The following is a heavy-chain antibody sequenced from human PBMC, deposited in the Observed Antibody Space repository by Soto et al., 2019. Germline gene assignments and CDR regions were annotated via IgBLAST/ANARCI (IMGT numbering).Heavy chain of an antibody. CDR2: ISSSSSYI. D-gene: IGHD3-10*01. CDR3: ARGSTDSYPGSRIFDF. J-gene: IGHJ4*02. V-gene: IGHV3-21*04. Sequence: GGSLRLSCAASGFTFTRYSMNWVRQAPGKGLEWVSSISSSSSYIYYADSVRSRFVISRDNSKKTLYLQMTSLTAEDSAMYFCARGSTDSYPGSRIFDFWGRGTLVTVSS. CDR1: GFTFTRYS.